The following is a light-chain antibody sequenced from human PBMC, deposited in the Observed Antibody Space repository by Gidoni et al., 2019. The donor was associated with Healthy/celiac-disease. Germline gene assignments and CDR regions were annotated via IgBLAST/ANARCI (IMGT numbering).Light chain of an antibody. CDR2: GAS. V-gene: IGKV3-20*01. Sequence: IVLTQSPGTLSLSPGDRATLSCRASQSVSSSYLAWYQQTPGQAPRLLIFGASSRATGIPDRFSGSGSGTDFTLTISRLEPEDFAVYYCKQYGNSPYTFGQGTKLEIK. J-gene: IGKJ2*01. CDR3: KQYGNSPYT. CDR1: QSVSSSY.